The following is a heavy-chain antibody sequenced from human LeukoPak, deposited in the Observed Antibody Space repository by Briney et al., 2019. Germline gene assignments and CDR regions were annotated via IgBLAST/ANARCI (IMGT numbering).Heavy chain of an antibody. CDR2: IKEDGSEK. D-gene: IGHD3-3*02. Sequence: GGSLRLSCAASGFTFSNYWMNWVRLAPGKGLEWVANIKEDGSEKYYVDSVKGRFTISRDNAKNSLYLQMDSLRAEDTAVYYCARDSQHLNFDHWGQGTLVTVSS. V-gene: IGHV3-7*04. CDR1: GFTFSNYW. CDR3: ARDSQHLNFDH. J-gene: IGHJ4*02.